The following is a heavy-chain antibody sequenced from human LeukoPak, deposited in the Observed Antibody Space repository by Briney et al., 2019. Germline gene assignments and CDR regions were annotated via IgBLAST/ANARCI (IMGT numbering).Heavy chain of an antibody. CDR2: ISSSGSTI. D-gene: IGHD1-26*01. CDR1: GFTFSSYE. CDR3: AKGVFPGIVGATNYFDY. V-gene: IGHV3-48*03. Sequence: SGGSLRLSCAASGFTFSSYEMNWVRQAPGKGLEWVSYISSSGSTIYYADSVKGRFTISRDNAKNSLYLQMNSLRAEDTAVYYCAKGVFPGIVGATNYFDYWGQGTLVTVSS. J-gene: IGHJ4*02.